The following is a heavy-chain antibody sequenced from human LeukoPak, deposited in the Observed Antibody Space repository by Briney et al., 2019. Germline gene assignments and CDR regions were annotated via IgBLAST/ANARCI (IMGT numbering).Heavy chain of an antibody. CDR3: ARSRDGYNSHFDY. Sequence: SETLSLTCTVSGGSISSYYWTWIRQPPGKGLEWIGYIYYTGSTSYNPSLRSRVTISVDTSKNQFSLKLSSVTAADTAVYYCARSRDGYNSHFDYWGQGTLVTVSS. D-gene: IGHD5-24*01. V-gene: IGHV4-59*08. J-gene: IGHJ4*02. CDR2: IYYTGST. CDR1: GGSISSYY.